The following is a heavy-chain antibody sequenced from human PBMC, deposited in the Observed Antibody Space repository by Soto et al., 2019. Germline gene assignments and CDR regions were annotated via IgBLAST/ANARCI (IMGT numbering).Heavy chain of an antibody. CDR3: VRDEEWLGSDL. J-gene: IGHJ5*02. Sequence: EVQLKESGGDLVQPGGSLRLSCTASGFTFNTYWFHWVRQVPGKGLVWVARIGFDETNTNYAESVKGRFTISRDNAKNTLYLQMNSLRVEDIAVYYCVRDEEWLGSDLWGQGTMVTVSS. CDR2: IGFDETNT. V-gene: IGHV3-74*01. CDR1: GFTFNTYW. D-gene: IGHD6-19*01.